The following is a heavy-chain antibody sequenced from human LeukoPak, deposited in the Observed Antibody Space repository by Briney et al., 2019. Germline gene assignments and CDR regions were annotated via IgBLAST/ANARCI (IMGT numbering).Heavy chain of an antibody. D-gene: IGHD4-17*01. CDR2: IIPIFGTA. Sequence: GASVKVSCKASGYTFTSYYIHWVRQAPGQGLEWMGGIIPIFGTANYAQKFQGRVTITADESTSTAYMELSSLRSEDTAVYYCARGTVTRSYYYGMDVWGQGTTVTVSS. V-gene: IGHV1-69*13. J-gene: IGHJ6*02. CDR3: ARGTVTRSYYYGMDV. CDR1: GYTFTSYY.